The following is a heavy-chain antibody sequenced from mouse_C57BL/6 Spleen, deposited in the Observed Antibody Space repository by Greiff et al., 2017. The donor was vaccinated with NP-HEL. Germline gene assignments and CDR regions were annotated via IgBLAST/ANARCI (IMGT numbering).Heavy chain of an antibody. Sequence: QVQLQQSGAELVRPGTSVKVSCKASGYAFTNYLIEWVKQRPGQGLEWIGVINPGSGGTHYNAKFKGKATLTADTSSSTAYMQLSSLTSEDSSVYFCARAPPIYYYGSSYFDYWGQGTTLTVSS. CDR3: ARAPPIYYYGSSYFDY. V-gene: IGHV1-54*01. CDR2: INPGSGGT. CDR1: GYAFTNYL. J-gene: IGHJ2*01. D-gene: IGHD1-1*01.